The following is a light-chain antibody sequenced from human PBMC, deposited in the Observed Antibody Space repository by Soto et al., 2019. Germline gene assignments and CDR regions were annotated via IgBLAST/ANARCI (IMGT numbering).Light chain of an antibody. J-gene: IGKJ1*01. CDR1: QAIRND. V-gene: IGKV1-6*01. CDR2: TAS. CDR3: LHDYSYPRT. Sequence: AIQMTQSPSSLSASVGDRVMITCRASQAIRNDLGWYQQKPGKAAKLLIYTASTLQSGVPSRFSGSGSGADFTLTIRSLQPEDSATYYCLHDYSYPRTFGQGTKVDIK.